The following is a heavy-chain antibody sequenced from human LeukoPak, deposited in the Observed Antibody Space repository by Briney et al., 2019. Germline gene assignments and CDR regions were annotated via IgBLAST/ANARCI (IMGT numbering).Heavy chain of an antibody. CDR2: ISSSGST. CDR1: GDSISSGDYY. Sequence: SETLSLTCTVSGDSISSGDYYWSWIRQPAGKGLEWIGRISSSGSTNYNPSLKSRVTISVDTSKNQFSLRLSSVTAADTAVYYCARVDPNRRPHAFDIWGQGTMVTVSS. CDR3: ARVDPNRRPHAFDI. V-gene: IGHV4-61*02. D-gene: IGHD1-14*01. J-gene: IGHJ3*02.